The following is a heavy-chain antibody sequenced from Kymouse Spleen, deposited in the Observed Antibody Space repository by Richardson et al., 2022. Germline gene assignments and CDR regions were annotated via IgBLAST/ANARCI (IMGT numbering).Heavy chain of an antibody. D-gene: IGHD1-26*01. CDR3: ARDYEGALRHYYYYYGMDV. CDR1: GFTFSSYS. Sequence: EVQLVESGGGLVKPGGSLRLSCAASGFTFSSYSMNWVRQAPGKGLEWVSSISSSSSYIYYADSVKGRFTISRDNAKNSLYLQMNSLRAEDTAVYYCARDYEGALRHYYYYYGMDVWGQGTTVTVSS. CDR2: ISSSSSYI. J-gene: IGHJ6*02. V-gene: IGHV3-21*03.